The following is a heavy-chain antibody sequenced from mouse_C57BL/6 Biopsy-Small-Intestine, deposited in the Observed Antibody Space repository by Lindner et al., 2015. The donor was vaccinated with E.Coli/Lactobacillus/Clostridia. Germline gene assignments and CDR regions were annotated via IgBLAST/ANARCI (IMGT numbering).Heavy chain of an antibody. Sequence: VQLQESGPELVKPGVSVKMSCKTSGYSFTGYNMHWMKQSHGKSLEWIGYIDPYNGATTYNQKFKGKATLTVDKSSSTAYMQLNSLTSEDSAVYYCARRDSSGFPFDYWGQGTTLTVSS. CDR2: IDPYNGAT. D-gene: IGHD3-2*01. CDR1: GYSFTGYN. CDR3: ARRDSSGFPFDY. V-gene: IGHV1S135*01. J-gene: IGHJ2*01.